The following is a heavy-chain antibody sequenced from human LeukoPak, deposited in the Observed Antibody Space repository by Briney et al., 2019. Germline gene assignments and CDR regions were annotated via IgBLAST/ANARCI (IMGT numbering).Heavy chain of an antibody. CDR3: ARIVGATTYYYYYMDV. J-gene: IGHJ6*03. CDR2: ISAYNGNT. Sequence: ASVKISCKASGYTFNNYNIHWLRQAPGQGLEWMGWISAYNGNTNYAQKLQGRVTMTTDTSTSTAYMELRSLRSDDTAVYYCARIVGATTYYYYYMDVWGKGTTVTVSS. CDR1: GYTFNNYN. V-gene: IGHV1-18*04. D-gene: IGHD1-26*01.